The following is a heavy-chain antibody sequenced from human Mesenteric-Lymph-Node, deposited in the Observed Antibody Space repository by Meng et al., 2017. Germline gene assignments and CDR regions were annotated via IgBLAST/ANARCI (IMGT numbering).Heavy chain of an antibody. CDR2: INHSGST. CDR3: ARESAEGIVVVLKGMDA. CDR1: GGSVSSGSYY. J-gene: IGHJ6*02. Sequence: SETLSLTCTVSGGSVSSGSYYWSWIRQPPGKGLEWIGEINHSGSTNYNPSLKSRVTISVDTSKNQFSLKLSSVTAADTAVYYCARESAEGIVVVLKGMDAWGQGTTVTVSS. D-gene: IGHD2-2*01. V-gene: IGHV4-61*01.